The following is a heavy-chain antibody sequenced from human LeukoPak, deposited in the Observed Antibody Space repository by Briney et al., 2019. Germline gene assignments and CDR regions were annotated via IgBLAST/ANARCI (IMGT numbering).Heavy chain of an antibody. D-gene: IGHD5-12*01. CDR3: ARCWSYDRGYCDY. J-gene: IGHJ4*02. Sequence: ASVRVSCKTSGDTFTSYGFTGVRQAPGQGLKWMGWISAYNGATDYAQKLQGRVTMTTDTSTSTASMELRSLRSDDTAVYYCARCWSYDRGYCDYWGQGTLVTVSS. CDR2: ISAYNGAT. CDR1: GDTFTSYG. V-gene: IGHV1-18*01.